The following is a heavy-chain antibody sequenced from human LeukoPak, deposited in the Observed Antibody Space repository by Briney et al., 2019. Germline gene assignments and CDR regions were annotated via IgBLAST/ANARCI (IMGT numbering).Heavy chain of an antibody. CDR2: IYYSGNT. D-gene: IGHD6-19*01. J-gene: IGHJ4*02. V-gene: IGHV4-59*01. CDR1: GGSISNYY. Sequence: SETLSLTCTVSGGSISNYYWSWIRQPPGKGLEWIGYIYYSGNTNYNPSLKSRVTISVDTSKNQFSLKLSSVTAADTAVYYCVRENYSSGWYGIIDCWGQGTLVTVSS. CDR3: VRENYSSGWYGIIDC.